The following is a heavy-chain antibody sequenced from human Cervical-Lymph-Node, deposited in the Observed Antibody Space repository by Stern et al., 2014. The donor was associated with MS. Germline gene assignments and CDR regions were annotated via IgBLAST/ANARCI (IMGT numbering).Heavy chain of an antibody. V-gene: IGHV4-4*07. CDR3: ARELTMASKGYFDY. D-gene: IGHD4/OR15-4a*01. J-gene: IGHJ4*02. CDR1: GVSISTHD. CDR2: VQISGTT. Sequence: QVQLVQSGPGLVKPSETLSLTCTVSGVSISTHDWSWIRQSAGKGLEWLGRVQISGTTNYNPSLKSRVTLSADTSKNQFSLKLSSVTAADTAVYFCARELTMASKGYFDYWGQGTLVTVSS.